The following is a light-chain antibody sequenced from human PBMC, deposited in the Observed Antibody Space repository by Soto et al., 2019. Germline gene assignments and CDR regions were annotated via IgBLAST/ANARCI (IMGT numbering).Light chain of an antibody. Sequence: EIVLTQSPGTLSLSPGERATLSCRASQSVTSSYLAWHQQKPGQAPRLLIYGASSRPTGTPDRFSGSGSGTDFTLTISRLEPEDFAVYYCQQYGSSPYTFGQGTKLEIK. CDR1: QSVTSSY. CDR2: GAS. CDR3: QQYGSSPYT. J-gene: IGKJ2*01. V-gene: IGKV3-20*01.